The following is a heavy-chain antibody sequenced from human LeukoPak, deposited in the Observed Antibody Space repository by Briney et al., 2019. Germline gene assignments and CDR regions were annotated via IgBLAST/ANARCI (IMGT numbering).Heavy chain of an antibody. Sequence: GGSLRLSCAAPGFTFSSYGMHWVRQAPGKGLEWVAFIRYDGSNKYYADSAKGRFTISRDNSKNTLYLQMNSLRAEDTAVYYCAKSLAVAGSLDLDYWGQGTLVTVSS. D-gene: IGHD6-19*01. CDR2: IRYDGSNK. CDR3: AKSLAVAGSLDLDY. CDR1: GFTFSSYG. V-gene: IGHV3-30*02. J-gene: IGHJ4*02.